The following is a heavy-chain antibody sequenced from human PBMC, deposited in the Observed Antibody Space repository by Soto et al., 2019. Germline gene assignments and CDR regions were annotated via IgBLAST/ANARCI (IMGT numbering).Heavy chain of an antibody. V-gene: IGHV3-7*01. CDR3: AREKWGTPRTIDY. CDR1: GFTFSSYW. J-gene: IGHJ4*02. Sequence: GGSLRLSCAASGFTFSSYWMSWVRQAPGKGLEWVANIKEDGNEKYYVDSVKGRFTIARDNAKNSLYLQMNSLRAEDTAVYYCAREKWGTPRTIDYSGQGTLVTVSS. CDR2: IKEDGNEK. D-gene: IGHD7-27*01.